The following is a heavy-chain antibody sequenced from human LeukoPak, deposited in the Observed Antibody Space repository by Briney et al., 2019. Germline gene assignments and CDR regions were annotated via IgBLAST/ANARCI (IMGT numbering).Heavy chain of an antibody. Sequence: GESLKISCKGSGYSFTSYWIGWVRQMPGKGLEWMGIIYPGDSDTRYSPSFQGQVTISADKSISTAYLQWSSLKASDTAMYYCARHMGAVPVAYYYYGMDVWGQGTTVTVSS. D-gene: IGHD1-26*01. CDR1: GYSFTSYW. V-gene: IGHV5-51*01. CDR3: ARHMGAVPVAYYYYGMDV. CDR2: IYPGDSDT. J-gene: IGHJ6*02.